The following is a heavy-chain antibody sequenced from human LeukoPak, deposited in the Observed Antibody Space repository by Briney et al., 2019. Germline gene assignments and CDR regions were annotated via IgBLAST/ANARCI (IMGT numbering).Heavy chain of an antibody. D-gene: IGHD6-6*01. Sequence: GGSLRLSCAASGFSFSSYWMHWVRQAPGKGLVWVSRIYSGGSSTIYADSVKGRFTISRDNAKNTLYLQMNSLRAEDTAVYYCARESSSSSVAYYYYMDVWGKGTTFTVSS. CDR2: IYSGGSST. CDR1: GFSFSSYW. J-gene: IGHJ6*03. V-gene: IGHV3-74*01. CDR3: ARESSSSSVAYYYYMDV.